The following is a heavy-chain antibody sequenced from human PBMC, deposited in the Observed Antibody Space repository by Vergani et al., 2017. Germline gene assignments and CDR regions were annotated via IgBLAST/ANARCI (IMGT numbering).Heavy chain of an antibody. Sequence: QVQLVESGGGLVKPGGSLRLSCAASGFTFSDYGVHWVRQAPGKGLEWVSVISYDGNKKNYADSVKGRFSISRDNAKSSLFLQMDSLRAEDTAVYYCARDHRNYNKYPGTFDIWGQGSMVTVSS. CDR1: GFTFSDYG. CDR3: ARDHRNYNKYPGTFDI. V-gene: IGHV3-30*03. CDR2: ISYDGNKK. J-gene: IGHJ3*02. D-gene: IGHD4-11*01.